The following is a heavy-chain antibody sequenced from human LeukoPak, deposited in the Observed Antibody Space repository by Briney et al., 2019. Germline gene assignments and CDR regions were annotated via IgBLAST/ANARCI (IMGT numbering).Heavy chain of an antibody. J-gene: IGHJ6*03. CDR2: MKQDGSEK. V-gene: IGHV3-7*01. CDR1: GFTLSSYW. Sequence: GGSLRLSCAASGFTLSSYWMSWVRQAPGKGLEWVANMKQDGSEKYYVDSVKGRFTISRDNAKNSLYLQMNSLRAEDTAVYYCARNRYMDVWGKGTTVTVSS. CDR3: ARNRYMDV. D-gene: IGHD1-14*01.